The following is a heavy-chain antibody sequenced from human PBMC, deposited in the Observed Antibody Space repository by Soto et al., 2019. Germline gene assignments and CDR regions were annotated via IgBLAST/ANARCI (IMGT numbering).Heavy chain of an antibody. J-gene: IGHJ4*02. CDR3: ARGSHIVVVVAAAPNY. V-gene: IGHV3-21*01. CDR1: GFTFSSYS. CDR2: ISSSSSYI. Sequence: EVQLVESGGGLVKPGGSLRLSCAASGFTFSSYSMNWVRQAPGKGLEWVSSISSSSSYIYYADSVNSRFTISRDNAKKSLYLQMNSLSAEDTAVYYCARGSHIVVVVAAAPNYWGQGTLVTVSS. D-gene: IGHD2-15*01.